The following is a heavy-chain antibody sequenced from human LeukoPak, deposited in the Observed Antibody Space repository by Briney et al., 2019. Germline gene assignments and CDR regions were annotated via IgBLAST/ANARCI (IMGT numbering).Heavy chain of an antibody. CDR1: GGSISSYY. J-gene: IGHJ1*01. CDR3: AREGAAMVLNPNAEYFQH. V-gene: IGHV4-4*07. Sequence: PSETLSLTCTVSGGSISSYYWSWIRQPAGKGLEWIGRIYTSGSTNYNPSLKSRVTMSVDTSKNQFSLKLSSVTAADTAVYYCAREGAAMVLNPNAEYFQHWGQGTLVTVSS. D-gene: IGHD5-18*01. CDR2: IYTSGST.